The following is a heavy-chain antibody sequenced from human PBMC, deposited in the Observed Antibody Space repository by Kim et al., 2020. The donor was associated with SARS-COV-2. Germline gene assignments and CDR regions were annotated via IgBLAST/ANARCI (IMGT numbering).Heavy chain of an antibody. CDR2: IWNDGSNK. J-gene: IGHJ4*02. CDR3: ATEYSSSSAFDY. D-gene: IGHD6-6*01. CDR1: GFSFSTYG. V-gene: IGHV3-33*03. Sequence: GGSLRLSCAASGFSFSTYGMHWVRQAPGKGLEWVAMIWNDGSNKYCGDSVKGRFTISRDNSKNTLYLQMNNLRAEDTAVYYCATEYSSSSAFDYWGQGTLVTVSS.